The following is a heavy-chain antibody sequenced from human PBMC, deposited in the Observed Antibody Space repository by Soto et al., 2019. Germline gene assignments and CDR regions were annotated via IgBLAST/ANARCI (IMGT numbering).Heavy chain of an antibody. J-gene: IGHJ6*02. CDR2: ISYDGSNK. CDR1: GFTFSSYG. Sequence: GGSLRLSCAASGFTFSSYGMHWVRQAPGKGLEWVAVISYDGSNKYYADSVKGRFTISRDNSKNTLYLQMNSLRAEDTAVYYCAEDVVLGYCYYYGMDICGQESTV. V-gene: IGHV3-30*18. CDR3: AEDVVLGYCYYYGMDI. D-gene: IGHD2-21*01.